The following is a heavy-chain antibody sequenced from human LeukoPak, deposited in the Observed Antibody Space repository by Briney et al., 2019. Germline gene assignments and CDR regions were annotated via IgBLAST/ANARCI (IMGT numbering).Heavy chain of an antibody. CDR3: ARYRGGWPYYFDY. Sequence: PSETRSFTCTVSGGSISIFYWSWIRQSPGKGLERIGYISDTGSTNYNPSLKSRVAISLDTSRNQFSLNLSSVTAADTAVYFCARYRGGWPYYFDYWGQGTLVTVSS. V-gene: IGHV4-59*08. J-gene: IGHJ4*02. CDR1: GGSISIFY. CDR2: ISDTGST. D-gene: IGHD6-19*01.